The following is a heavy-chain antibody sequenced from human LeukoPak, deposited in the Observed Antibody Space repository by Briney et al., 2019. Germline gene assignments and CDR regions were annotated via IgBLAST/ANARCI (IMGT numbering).Heavy chain of an antibody. CDR1: GYTFTGYY. CDR2: ITPNSGGT. CDR3: ARGFRLSAIEDWFDP. D-gene: IGHD2-2*02. J-gene: IGHJ5*02. V-gene: IGHV1-2*02. Sequence: ASVKVSCKASGYTFTGYYMHWVRLAPGQGLEWVGWITPNSGGTKYAQRFQGRVTMTRDTSISTAYVELSGLRSDDTAVYYCARGFRLSAIEDWFDPWGQGTLVTVSS.